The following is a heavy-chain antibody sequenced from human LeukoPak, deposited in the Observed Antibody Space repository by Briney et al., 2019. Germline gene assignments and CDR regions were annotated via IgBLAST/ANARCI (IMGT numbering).Heavy chain of an antibody. J-gene: IGHJ4*02. Sequence: GGSLRLSCLASGFPFSTYAMSWIRQGPGKGLEWVSGISGSGGSTYYADSVKGRFTISRDSSKSTLYLQMNSLRPEDTAVYYCAKDHGDGDKRKYSFDSWGQGTLVTVSS. CDR2: ISGSGGST. D-gene: IGHD5-24*01. V-gene: IGHV3-23*01. CDR1: GFPFSTYA. CDR3: AKDHGDGDKRKYSFDS.